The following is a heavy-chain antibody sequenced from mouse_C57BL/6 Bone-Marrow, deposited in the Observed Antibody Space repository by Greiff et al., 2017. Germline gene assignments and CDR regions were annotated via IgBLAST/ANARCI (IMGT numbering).Heavy chain of an antibody. V-gene: IGHV2-3*01. D-gene: IGHD2-12*01. CDR1: GFSLTSYG. CDR3: ANLYSYWYFDV. Sequence: QVQLKESGPGLVAPSQSLSITCTVSGFSLTSYGVSWVRQPPGKGLEWLGVIWGDGSTNYHSALISILSISKDNSKSHVFLKLISLQTEDTATYYCANLYSYWYFDVWGTGTTVTVSS. CDR2: IWGDGST. J-gene: IGHJ1*03.